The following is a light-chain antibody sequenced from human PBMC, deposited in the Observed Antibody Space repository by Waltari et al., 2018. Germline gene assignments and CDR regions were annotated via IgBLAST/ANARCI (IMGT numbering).Light chain of an antibody. CDR2: LNSDGSH. J-gene: IGLJ2*01. V-gene: IGLV4-69*01. CDR3: QTWGTGIHLV. Sequence: QLVLTQSPSASASLVASVKLTCTLSIRHSSYAIAWHQQQPKKGPRYLIKLNSDGSHNKEYGIPDRFSGSSSGAERYLTISSLQSEDEADYYCQTWGTGIHLVFGGGTKLTVL. CDR1: IRHSSYA.